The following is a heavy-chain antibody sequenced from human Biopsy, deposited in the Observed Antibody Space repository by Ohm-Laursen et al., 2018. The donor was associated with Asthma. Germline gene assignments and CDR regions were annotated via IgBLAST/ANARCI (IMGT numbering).Heavy chain of an antibody. J-gene: IGHJ5*02. V-gene: IGHV1-2*06. CDR2: INPNSGAT. CDR1: GYPFIGYH. Sequence: ASVKVSCKASGYPFIGYHIHWMRQAPGQGLEWMGRINPNSGATNYAQKFQGRVTMTRDTSISTAYMEVGRLRSDDTAVYYCARGQKSAGDRWFDPWGQGTLVTVSS. D-gene: IGHD6-13*01. CDR3: ARGQKSAGDRWFDP.